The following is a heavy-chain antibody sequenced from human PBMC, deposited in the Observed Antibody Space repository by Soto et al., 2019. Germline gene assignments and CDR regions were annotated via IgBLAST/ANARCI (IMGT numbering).Heavy chain of an antibody. D-gene: IGHD1-1*01. Sequence: GSLRLSCAASGFTFSNAWMSWVRQAPGKGLEWVGRIKSKTDGGTTDYAAPVKGRFTISRDDSKNTLYLQMNSLKTEDTAVYYCARRYGYSFDYWGQGTLVTVSS. CDR1: GFTFSNAW. CDR3: ARRYGYSFDY. J-gene: IGHJ4*02. V-gene: IGHV3-15*01. CDR2: IKSKTDGGTT.